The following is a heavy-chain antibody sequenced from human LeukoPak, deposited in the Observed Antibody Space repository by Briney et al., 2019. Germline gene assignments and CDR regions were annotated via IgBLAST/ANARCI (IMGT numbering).Heavy chain of an antibody. J-gene: IGHJ4*02. D-gene: IGHD1-14*01. CDR3: VREGSMTTPSFDY. Sequence: SETLSLTCAVSGASISSPNWWSWVRQPPGKGLEWLGEFYHSGNINYNPSLQSRVTISVDKSKNQFSLRLSSVTAADTAMYYCVREGSMTTPSFDYWGQGTLVTVSS. V-gene: IGHV4-4*02. CDR1: GASISSPNW. CDR2: FYHSGNI.